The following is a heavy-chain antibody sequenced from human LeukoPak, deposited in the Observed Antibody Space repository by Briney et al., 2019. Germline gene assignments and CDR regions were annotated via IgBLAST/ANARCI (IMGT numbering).Heavy chain of an antibody. D-gene: IGHD3-10*01. CDR1: GGSFSGYY. V-gene: IGHV4-34*01. J-gene: IGHJ5*02. CDR3: ARGPVPYYYGSWFDP. CDR2: INHSGST. Sequence: ETLSLTCAVYGGSFSGYYWSWIRQPPGKGLEWIGEINHSGSTNYNPSLTSRVTISVDTSKNQFSLKLSSVTAADTAVYYCARGPVPYYYGSWFDPWGQGTLVTVSS.